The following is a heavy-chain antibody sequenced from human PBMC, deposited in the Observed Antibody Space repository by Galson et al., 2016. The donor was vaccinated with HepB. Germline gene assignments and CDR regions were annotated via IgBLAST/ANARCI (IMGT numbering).Heavy chain of an antibody. CDR1: GPTLSRDG. Sequence: SLRLSCAASGPTLSRDGLHWVRQPPGKGLEWVAVIWSDGNTKFYADSGKGRFTIPRDNSKNTLFLQMNSLRAEDTAVYYCARAHTIKLNYFDYWGQGTLVTVSA. CDR3: ARAHTIKLNYFDY. V-gene: IGHV3-33*01. D-gene: IGHD5-24*01. J-gene: IGHJ4*02. CDR2: IWSDGNTK.